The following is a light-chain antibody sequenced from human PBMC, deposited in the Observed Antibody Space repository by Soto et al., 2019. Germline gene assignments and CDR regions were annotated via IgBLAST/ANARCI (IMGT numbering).Light chain of an antibody. Sequence: DIQMTQSPSSLSASVGDRVTVSCRASQRITRDLNWYQQKPGKAPRLLIYGASRLQSGVPSRFSASGSGTDFTLTISSLQPEDFATYYCQQTNSFPFTVGPGTKVDSK. CDR2: GAS. CDR1: QRITRD. J-gene: IGKJ3*01. CDR3: QQTNSFPFT. V-gene: IGKV1-39*01.